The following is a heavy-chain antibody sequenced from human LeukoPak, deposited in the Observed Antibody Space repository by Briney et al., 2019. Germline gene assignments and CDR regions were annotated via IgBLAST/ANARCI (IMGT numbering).Heavy chain of an antibody. CDR1: GGSISSSNW. J-gene: IGHJ6*02. CDR2: IYHSGST. V-gene: IGHV4-4*02. CDR3: ARDKIAARRFYYYGMDV. D-gene: IGHD6-6*01. Sequence: SETLSLTCAVSGGSISSSNWWSWVRRPPGKGLEWIGEIYHSGSTNYNPSLKSRVTISVDKSKNQFSLKLSSVTAADTAVYYCARDKIAARRFYYYGMDVWGQGTTVTVSS.